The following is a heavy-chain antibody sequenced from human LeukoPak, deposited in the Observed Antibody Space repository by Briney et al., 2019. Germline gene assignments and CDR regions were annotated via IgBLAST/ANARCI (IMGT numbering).Heavy chain of an antibody. J-gene: IGHJ4*02. Sequence: GGSLRLSCAASGFTISGYSLTWVRQAPGKGLEWVSSISSSSSYINYADSVKGRFTISRDNAKNSLYLQMNSLRAEDTAVYYCARDGLYYDSSGLDYWGQGTLVTVSS. CDR3: ARDGLYYDSSGLDY. D-gene: IGHD3-22*01. CDR1: GFTISGYS. V-gene: IGHV3-21*01. CDR2: ISSSSSYI.